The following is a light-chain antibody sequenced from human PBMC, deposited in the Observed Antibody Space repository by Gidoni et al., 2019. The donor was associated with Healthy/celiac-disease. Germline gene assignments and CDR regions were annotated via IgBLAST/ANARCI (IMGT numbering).Light chain of an antibody. J-gene: IGKJ4*01. CDR2: GAS. Sequence: EIVLTQSPGTLSLSPGERATLSCRASQSVRSSYLAWYQQKHGQAPRLLIYGASSRATGIPDRFSGSGSGTDFTLTISRLESEDFAVYYCQQYGSSPPLTFGGGTKVEIK. V-gene: IGKV3-20*01. CDR1: QSVRSSY. CDR3: QQYGSSPPLT.